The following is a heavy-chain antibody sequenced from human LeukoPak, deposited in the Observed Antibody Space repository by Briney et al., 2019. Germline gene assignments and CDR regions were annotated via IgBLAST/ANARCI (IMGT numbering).Heavy chain of an antibody. CDR1: GGSFSGYY. CDR3: ARYCSSTSCTPNWFDP. CDR2: INHSGST. Sequence: SETLSLTCAVYGGSFSGYYWSWIRQPPGKGLEWIGEINHSGSTNYNTSLKSRVTISVDTSKNQFSLKLSSVTAADTAVYYCARYCSSTSCTPNWFDPWGQGTLVTVSS. D-gene: IGHD2-2*01. V-gene: IGHV4-34*01. J-gene: IGHJ5*02.